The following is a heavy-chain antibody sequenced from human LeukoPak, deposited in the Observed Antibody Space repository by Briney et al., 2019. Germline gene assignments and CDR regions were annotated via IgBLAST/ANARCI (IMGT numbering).Heavy chain of an antibody. CDR1: GGSFSGYY. D-gene: IGHD2-21*02. V-gene: IGHV4-34*01. CDR3: ARVSSAYCGGDCYSGTIDY. CDR2: INHSGST. J-gene: IGHJ4*02. Sequence: PSETLSLTCAVYGGSFSGYYWSWLRQPPGKGLEWIGEINHSGSTNYNPSLKSRVTISVDTSKNQFSLKLSSVTAADTAVYYCARVSSAYCGGDCYSGTIDYWGQGTLVTVSS.